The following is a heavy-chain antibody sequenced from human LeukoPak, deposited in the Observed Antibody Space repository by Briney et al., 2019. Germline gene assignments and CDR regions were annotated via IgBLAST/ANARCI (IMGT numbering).Heavy chain of an antibody. J-gene: IGHJ4*02. V-gene: IGHV3-30*18. CDR2: ISYDGSNK. D-gene: IGHD2-2*02. CDR1: GFTFSSYG. CDR3: AKDKGIVVVPAAIVYYFDY. Sequence: GRSLRLSCAASGFTFSSYGMHWVRQAPGKGLEWVAVISYDGSNKYYAESVKGRVTISRDNSKNTLYLQVSSLRAEDTAVYYCAKDKGIVVVPAAIVYYFDYWGQGTLVTVSS.